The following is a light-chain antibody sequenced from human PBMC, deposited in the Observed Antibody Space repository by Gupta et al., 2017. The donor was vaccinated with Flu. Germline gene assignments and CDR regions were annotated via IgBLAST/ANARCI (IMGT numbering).Light chain of an antibody. J-gene: IGLJ3*02. CDR1: SSNLGTNY. V-gene: IGLV1-51*02. CDR2: ENN. Sequence: QSVLTQPPSVSAAPGQKVTISCSGSSSNLGTNYVSWYQQLPGTAPKLLIYENNKRPSGSPDRFSGSKSGTSATLGITGLQTGDEADYYCGTWDSSLSAWVFGGGTKLTVL. CDR3: GTWDSSLSAWV.